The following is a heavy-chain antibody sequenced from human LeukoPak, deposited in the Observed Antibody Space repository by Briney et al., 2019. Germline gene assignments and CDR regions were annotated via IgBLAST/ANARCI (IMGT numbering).Heavy chain of an antibody. D-gene: IGHD2-2*01. Sequence: SETLSLTCTVSGYSISSGYYWVWIGQPPGKGLEWIGRIYRSGSTNYNPSLKSRVTISVDKSKNQFSLKVSSVTAADTAVYYCARGDCSSTICYSPMDVWGKGTTVTVSS. CDR2: IYRSGST. CDR1: GYSISSGYY. CDR3: ARGDCSSTICYSPMDV. J-gene: IGHJ6*03. V-gene: IGHV4-38-2*02.